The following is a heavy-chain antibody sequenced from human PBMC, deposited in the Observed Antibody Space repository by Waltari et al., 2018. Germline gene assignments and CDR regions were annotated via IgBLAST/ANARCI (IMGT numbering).Heavy chain of an antibody. Sequence: EVQLVESGGGVVRPGGSLRLSCAASGFTFDDYGMSWVRQAPGKGLGWCSGINWNGGSTGYADSGKGRFTISRDNAKNSLYLQMNSLRAEDTALYYCARDNEDGYINWFDPWGQGTLVTVSS. V-gene: IGHV3-20*04. CDR1: GFTFDDYG. D-gene: IGHD5-12*01. CDR3: ARDNEDGYINWFDP. J-gene: IGHJ5*02. CDR2: INWNGGST.